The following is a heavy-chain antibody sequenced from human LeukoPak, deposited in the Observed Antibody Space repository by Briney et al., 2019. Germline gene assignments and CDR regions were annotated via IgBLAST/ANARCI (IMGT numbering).Heavy chain of an antibody. J-gene: IGHJ3*02. CDR3: VREVSSSSGRAFDI. D-gene: IGHD6-6*01. CDR2: ISTDGSST. V-gene: IGHV3-74*01. Sequence: PGGSLRLSCAASGFTFSSYWMHWVRQAPGKGLVWVSRISTDGSSTNSADSVKGRLTISRDNAKNTLYLQMNSLRAEDTAVYYCVREVSSSSGRAFDIWGQGTMVTVSP. CDR1: GFTFSSYW.